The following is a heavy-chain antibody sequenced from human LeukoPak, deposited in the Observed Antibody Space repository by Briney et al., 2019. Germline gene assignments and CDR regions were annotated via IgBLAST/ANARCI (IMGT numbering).Heavy chain of an antibody. Sequence: KPSETLSLTCSVSGGSISSDYWAWIRQPPGKGLEWIGYMYYTGSTNYNPPLKSRVTISLATSKNQFSLKLSSVTAADTAVYYCARVSVVYGMDVWGRGTTVTVSS. CDR2: MYYTGST. V-gene: IGHV4-59*01. CDR1: GGSISSDY. J-gene: IGHJ6*02. CDR3: ARVSVVYGMDV.